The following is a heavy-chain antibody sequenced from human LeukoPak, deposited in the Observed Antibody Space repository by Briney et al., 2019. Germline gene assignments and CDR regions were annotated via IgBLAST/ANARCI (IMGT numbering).Heavy chain of an antibody. Sequence: SETLSLTCTVSGYSISSGYYWGWIRQPPGKGLEWIGSIYHSGSTYYNPSLKSRVTISVDTSKNQFSLKLSFVTAADTAVYYCARDRDSSSWTDYWAREPWSPSPQ. D-gene: IGHD6-13*01. CDR1: GYSISSGYY. V-gene: IGHV4-38-2*02. CDR3: ARDRDSSSWTDY. CDR2: IYHSGST. J-gene: IGHJ4*02.